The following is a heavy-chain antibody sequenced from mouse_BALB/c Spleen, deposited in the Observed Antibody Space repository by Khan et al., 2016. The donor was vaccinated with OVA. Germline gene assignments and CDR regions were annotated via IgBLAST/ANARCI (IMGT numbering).Heavy chain of an antibody. V-gene: IGHV3-2*02. CDR2: ISYSGRT. CDR3: ARWGTITTVVATDFDY. Sequence: EVQLQESGPGLVKPSQSLSLTCTVTGYSITSDYAWNWIRQFPGNKLEWMGYISYSGRTSYNPSLKSRISITRDTSKNQFFLQLNSVTTEDTATXYCARWGTITTVVATDFDYWGQGTTLTVSS. D-gene: IGHD1-1*01. CDR1: GYSITSDYA. J-gene: IGHJ2*01.